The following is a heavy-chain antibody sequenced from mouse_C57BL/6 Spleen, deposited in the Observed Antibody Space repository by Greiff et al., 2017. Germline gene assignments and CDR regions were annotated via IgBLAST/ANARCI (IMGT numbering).Heavy chain of an antibody. CDR2: IDPSDSYT. J-gene: IGHJ3*01. V-gene: IGHV1-59*01. CDR1: GYTFTSYW. CDR3: ASYITEGFAY. Sequence: QVQLQQPGAELVRPGTSVKLSCKASGYTFTSYWMHWVKQRPGQGLEWIGVIDPSDSYTNYNQKFKGKATLTVDTSSRKAYMQLSSLTSEDSAVYDCASYITEGFAYWGQGTLVTVSA.